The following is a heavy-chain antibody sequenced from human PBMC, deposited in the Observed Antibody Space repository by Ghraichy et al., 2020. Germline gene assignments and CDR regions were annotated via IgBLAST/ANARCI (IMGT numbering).Heavy chain of an antibody. D-gene: IGHD3-22*01. V-gene: IGHV3-7*03. Sequence: GESLNISCVASGFTFSDYWMTWIRQAPGKGLEWVANIRRDGTTIHYLDSVKGRFTISRDNAKNSGYLQMNSLRAEDTAVYYCTRDFNPGTSCESSRYYYDAFDIWGQGTLVTVSA. J-gene: IGHJ3*02. CDR2: IRRDGTTI. CDR1: GFTFSDYW. CDR3: TRDFNPGTSCESSRYYYDAFDI.